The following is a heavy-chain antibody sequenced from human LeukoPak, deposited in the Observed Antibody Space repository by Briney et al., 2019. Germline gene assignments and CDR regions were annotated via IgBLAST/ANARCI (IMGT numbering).Heavy chain of an antibody. D-gene: IGHD6-19*01. V-gene: IGHV1-2*02. CDR3: ARGKKPGVAVAGTGYFFDP. Sequence: ASVKVSCKASGYTFTSYYMHWVRQAPGQGLEWMGWINPNSGGSNYAQKFQGRVTMTSDTSINTAYMELSRLISDDTAIYYRARGKKPGVAVAGTGYFFDPWGQGTLVIVSS. CDR1: GYTFTSYY. CDR2: INPNSGGS. J-gene: IGHJ5*02.